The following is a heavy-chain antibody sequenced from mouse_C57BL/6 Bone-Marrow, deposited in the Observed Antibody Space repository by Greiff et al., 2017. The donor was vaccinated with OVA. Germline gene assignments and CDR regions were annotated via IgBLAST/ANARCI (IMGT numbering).Heavy chain of an antibody. Sequence: VQLQQSGAELVRPGASVKLSCTASGFNIKDDYMHWVKQRPEQGLEWIGWIDPENGDTEYASKFQGKATITADTSSNTAYLQLSSLTSEDTAVYYWTRHYYGRSYYYAMDYWGQGTSVTVSS. J-gene: IGHJ4*01. D-gene: IGHD1-1*01. CDR3: TRHYYGRSYYYAMDY. CDR2: IDPENGDT. CDR1: GFNIKDDY. V-gene: IGHV14-4*01.